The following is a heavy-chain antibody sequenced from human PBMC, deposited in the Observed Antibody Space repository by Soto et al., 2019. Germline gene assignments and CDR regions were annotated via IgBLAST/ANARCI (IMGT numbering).Heavy chain of an antibody. CDR2: IGKNGRAI. D-gene: IGHD3-10*02. CDR1: GFIFSEYE. V-gene: IGHV3-48*03. CDR3: GRAPGPMDYYVNA. Sequence: PGESLKISCELSGFIFSEYEFNWVRQAPGKGLEWVSYIGKNGRAIYDADSVKCRFTISRDDDKSTPYLEMNTLRAEATAGYYCGRAPGPMDYYVNAWGPETMVTISS. J-gene: IGHJ6*02.